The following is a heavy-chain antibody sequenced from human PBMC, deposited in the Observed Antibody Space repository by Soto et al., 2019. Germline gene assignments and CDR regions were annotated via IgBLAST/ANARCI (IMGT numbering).Heavy chain of an antibody. CDR1: GGSFNGYY. J-gene: IGHJ3*02. V-gene: IGHV4-34*01. Sequence: SETLSLTCAVYGGSFNGYYWSWIRQPPGKGLEWIGEINHSGSTNYNPSLKSRVTISVDTSKNQFSLKLSSVTAADTAVYYCARYYGDYGDAFDIWGQGKMVTVSS. CDR3: ARYYGDYGDAFDI. CDR2: INHSGST. D-gene: IGHD4-17*01.